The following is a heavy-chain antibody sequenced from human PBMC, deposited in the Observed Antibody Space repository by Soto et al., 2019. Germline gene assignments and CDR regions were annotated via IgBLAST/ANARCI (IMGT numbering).Heavy chain of an antibody. CDR1: GFTFSSYG. J-gene: IGHJ4*02. Sequence: QVQLVESGGGVVQPGRSLRLSCAASGFTFSSYGMHWVRQAPGKGLEWVSVISYDGSNKYYADSVKGRFTISRDNSKNTLYLQMNSLRAEDTAVYYCAKSTYNGYPFDYWGQVTQVTVSS. CDR3: AKSTYNGYPFDY. CDR2: ISYDGSNK. D-gene: IGHD5-12*01. V-gene: IGHV3-30*18.